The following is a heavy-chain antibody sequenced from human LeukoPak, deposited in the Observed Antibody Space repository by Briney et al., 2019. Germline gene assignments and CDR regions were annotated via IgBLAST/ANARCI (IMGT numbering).Heavy chain of an antibody. J-gene: IGHJ4*02. CDR2: MNPDGSEK. D-gene: IGHD1-26*01. V-gene: IGHV3-7*01. Sequence: TGGSLRLSCAASGFTFSSYWMSWVRQAPGKGLEWVANMNPDGSEKYFLDSVKGRFTISRDNSKNTLYLQMNSLRAEDTAVYYCARAEGDVTWELSDYWGQGTLVTVSS. CDR3: ARAEGDVTWELSDY. CDR1: GFTFSSYW.